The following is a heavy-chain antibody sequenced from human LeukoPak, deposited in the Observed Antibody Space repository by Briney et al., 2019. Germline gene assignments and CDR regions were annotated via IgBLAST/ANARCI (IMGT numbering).Heavy chain of an antibody. V-gene: IGHV3-23*01. Sequence: GGTLTLSCAASGFTFRRYVMRWVRQAPGKGLEWVSAISGSGGSTYYADSVKGRFNNSRDKSKNTLYLEMNRLRAEDTAVYHCAKDGGQWFFDYWGQGTLVTVSS. CDR3: AKDGGQWFFDY. CDR1: GFTFRRYV. CDR2: ISGSGGST. J-gene: IGHJ4*02. D-gene: IGHD3-22*01.